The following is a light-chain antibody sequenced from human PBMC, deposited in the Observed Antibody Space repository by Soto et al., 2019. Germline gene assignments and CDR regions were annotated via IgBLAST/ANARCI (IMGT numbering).Light chain of an antibody. CDR3: QSFDSDLSGSGV. J-gene: IGLJ3*02. V-gene: IGLV1-40*01. CDR2: GNN. CDR1: SSNIGAGYD. Sequence: QPVLTQPPSVSGAPGQRVTISCTGSSSNIGAGYDVHWYQQLPGTAPKLLIYGNNNRPSGVPDRFSGSKSGTSASLAITGLQAEDEADYYCQSFDSDLSGSGVFGGATKVTVL.